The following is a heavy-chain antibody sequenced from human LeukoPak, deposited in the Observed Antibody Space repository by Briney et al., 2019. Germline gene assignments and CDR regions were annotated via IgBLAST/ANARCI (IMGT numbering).Heavy chain of an antibody. J-gene: IGHJ4*02. Sequence: GGSLRLSCAASGFTFSSYGMHWVRQAPGKGLEWVAFIRYDGSNKYYADSVKGRFTISRDNSKNTLYLQMNSLRAEDTAVYYCAKPAAADYYFDYWGQGTLVTVSS. CDR2: IRYDGSNK. D-gene: IGHD6-13*01. V-gene: IGHV3-30*02. CDR1: GFTFSSYG. CDR3: AKPAAADYYFDY.